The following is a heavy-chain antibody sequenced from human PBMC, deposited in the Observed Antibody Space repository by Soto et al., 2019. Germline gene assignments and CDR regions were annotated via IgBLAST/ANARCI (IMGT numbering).Heavy chain of an antibody. V-gene: IGHV3-30-3*01. J-gene: IGHJ4*02. CDR1: GFTFSSYA. CDR2: ISYDGSNK. Sequence: QVQLVESGGGVVQPGRSLRLSCAASGFTFSSYAMHWVRQAPGKGLEWVAVISYDGSNKYYADSVKGRLTISRDNSKNTLYLQMNSLRAEDTAVYYCARSPFVVVVTAIRLYFDYWGQGTLVTVSS. CDR3: ARSPFVVVVTAIRLYFDY. D-gene: IGHD2-21*02.